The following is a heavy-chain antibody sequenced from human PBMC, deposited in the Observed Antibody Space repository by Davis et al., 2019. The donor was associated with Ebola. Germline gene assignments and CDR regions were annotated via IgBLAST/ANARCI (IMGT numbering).Heavy chain of an antibody. CDR3: AKDGYYHNSGRIGWGAFDI. J-gene: IGHJ3*02. D-gene: IGHD3-22*01. V-gene: IGHV3-30*02. Sequence: SVKGRFTISRDNSKNTLYLQMNSLRAEDTALYYCAKDGYYHNSGRIGWGAFDIWGQGTMVTVSS.